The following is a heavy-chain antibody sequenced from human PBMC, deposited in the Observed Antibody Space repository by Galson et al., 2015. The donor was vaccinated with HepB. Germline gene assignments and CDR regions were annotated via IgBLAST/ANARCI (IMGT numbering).Heavy chain of an antibody. J-gene: IGHJ4*02. Sequence: LRLSCAASGFTFSGSAIHWVRQASGKRLEWVGRIGSKDNNYATAYGASLKGRFTISRDDSKNTAYLHMNSLKTEDTAVYYCTRLGDLSRYSSNWGQGTLVTVSS. D-gene: IGHD6-13*01. CDR1: GFTFSGSA. CDR3: TRLGDLSRYSSN. CDR2: IGSKDNNYAT. V-gene: IGHV3-73*01.